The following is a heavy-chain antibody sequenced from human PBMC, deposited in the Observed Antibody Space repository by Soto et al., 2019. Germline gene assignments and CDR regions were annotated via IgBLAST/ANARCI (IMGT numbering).Heavy chain of an antibody. CDR1: GFTFSNYW. Sequence: EVQLVESGGGLVQPGGSLRLSCVASGFTFSNYWMYWVRQAPGEGLVWVSRINSDGNVSSYADSVKGRLTISRDNVKNTLYLQMDSLRAEDTAVYYCARGDCVGGTCYSLAGSFYYYMDVWGKGTTVTVFS. CDR3: ARGDCVGGTCYSLAGSFYYYMDV. D-gene: IGHD2-15*01. CDR2: INSDGNVS. V-gene: IGHV3-74*01. J-gene: IGHJ6*03.